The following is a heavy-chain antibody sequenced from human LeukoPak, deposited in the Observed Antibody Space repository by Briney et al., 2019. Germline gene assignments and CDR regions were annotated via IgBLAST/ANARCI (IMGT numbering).Heavy chain of an antibody. CDR2: IYYTGSS. J-gene: IGHJ3*02. CDR1: GASINSRAHS. D-gene: IGHD3-3*02. CDR3: ARLDKAFAFDI. Sequence: SETLSLTCTVSGASINSRAHSWGWVRQPPGKGLEWIGSIYYTGSSFYKQSLKRRVTISVDTSKNQFSLSLNSVAAADTAMYYCARLDKAFAFDIRGQGTMVTVSS. V-gene: IGHV4-39*01.